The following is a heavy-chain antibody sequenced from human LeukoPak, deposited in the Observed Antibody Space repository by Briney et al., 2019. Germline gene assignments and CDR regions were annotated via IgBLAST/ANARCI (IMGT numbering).Heavy chain of an antibody. CDR3: ARGDYGEGRGPYNWFDP. J-gene: IGHJ5*02. CDR1: GGSISSGGYS. V-gene: IGHV4-31*03. D-gene: IGHD4-17*01. CDR2: IYYSGST. Sequence: SETLSLTCTVSGGSISSGGYSWSWIRQHPGKGLEWIGYIYYSGSTYYNPSLKSRVTISVDTSKNQFSLKLSSVTAADTAVYYCARGDYGEGRGPYNWFDPWGQGTLVTVSS.